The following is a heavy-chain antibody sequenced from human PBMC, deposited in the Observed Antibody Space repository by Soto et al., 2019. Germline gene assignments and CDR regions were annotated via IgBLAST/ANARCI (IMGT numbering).Heavy chain of an antibody. CDR2: IYPGDSDT. V-gene: IGHV5-51*01. D-gene: IGHD3-22*01. CDR1: GYSFTSYW. CDR3: ATHYYDSSGNYYYYGMDV. J-gene: IGHJ6*02. Sequence: RGESLKISCKGSGYSFTSYWIGWVRQMPGKGLEWMGIIYPGDSDTRYSPSFQGQVTISADKSISTAYLQWSSLKASDTAMYYCATHYYDSSGNYYYYGMDVWGQGTTVTVSS.